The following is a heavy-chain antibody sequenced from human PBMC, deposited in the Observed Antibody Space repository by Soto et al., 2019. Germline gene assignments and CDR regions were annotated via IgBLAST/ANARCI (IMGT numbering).Heavy chain of an antibody. J-gene: IGHJ4*02. CDR2: IYYSGST. D-gene: IGHD6-13*01. CDR1: GGSISSGGYY. Sequence: SETLSLTCTVSGGSISSGGYYWSWIRQHPGKGLEWIGYIYYSGSTYYNPSLKSRVTISVDTSKNQFSLKLSSVTAADTAVYYCARSPQGSSWYLSELDYWGQGTLVTVSS. V-gene: IGHV4-31*03. CDR3: ARSPQGSSWYLSELDY.